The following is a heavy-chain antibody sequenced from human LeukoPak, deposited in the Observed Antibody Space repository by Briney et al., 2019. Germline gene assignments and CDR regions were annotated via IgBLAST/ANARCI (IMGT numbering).Heavy chain of an antibody. V-gene: IGHV1-46*01. CDR3: ARVWFGELSSDY. Sequence: ASVKVSCKASGYTFTSYYMHWVRQAPGQGLEWMGIINPSGGSTSYAQKFQGRVTMTRDTSTSTAYMELRSLRSDDTAVYYCARVWFGELSSDYWGQGTLVTVSS. CDR1: GYTFTSYY. J-gene: IGHJ4*02. D-gene: IGHD3-10*01. CDR2: INPSGGST.